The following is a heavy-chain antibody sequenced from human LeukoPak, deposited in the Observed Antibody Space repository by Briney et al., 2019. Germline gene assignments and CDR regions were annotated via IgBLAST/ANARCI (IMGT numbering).Heavy chain of an antibody. CDR1: GGSISSYS. CDR2: IYHSGST. V-gene: IGHV4-30-2*01. J-gene: IGHJ6*02. CDR3: ARGTGFSGYDSEASYGMDV. Sequence: PSESLSLTCTVSGGSISSYSWSWIRQPPVKGLEWIGYIYHSGSTYYNPSLKSRVTISVDRSKNQFSLKLSSVTAADTAVYYCARGTGFSGYDSEASYGMDVWGQGTTVTVSS. D-gene: IGHD5-12*01.